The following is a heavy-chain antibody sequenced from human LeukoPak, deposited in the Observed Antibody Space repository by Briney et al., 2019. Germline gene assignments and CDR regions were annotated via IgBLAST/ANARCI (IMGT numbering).Heavy chain of an antibody. CDR3: ARGSGRNGWFDP. V-gene: IGHV3-74*01. J-gene: IGHJ5*02. Sequence: PGGSLRLSCGASGFPFSGFWMHSVRQAPAKGLMWVSHINVGGSTTSYADSVKGRFTISRDNAKNTLYLQMNSLRANDTAVYYCARGSGRNGWFDPWGQGTLVTVSS. D-gene: IGHD2-8*01. CDR2: INVGGSTT. CDR1: GFPFSGFW.